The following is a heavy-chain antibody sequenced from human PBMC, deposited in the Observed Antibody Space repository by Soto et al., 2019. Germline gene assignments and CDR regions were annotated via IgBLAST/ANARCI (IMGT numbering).Heavy chain of an antibody. D-gene: IGHD2-2*01. Sequence: EVQLLESGGGLVQPGGSLRLSCAASGFTFSSYAMCWVRQAPGKGLEWVSAISGSGGSTYYADSVKGRFTISRDNSKNTLYLQMKSLRAEDTAVYYCAKVVTKYCSSTSCYAFGYWGKGTLVTVSS. J-gene: IGHJ4*02. V-gene: IGHV3-23*01. CDR3: AKVVTKYCSSTSCYAFGY. CDR1: GFTFSSYA. CDR2: ISGSGGST.